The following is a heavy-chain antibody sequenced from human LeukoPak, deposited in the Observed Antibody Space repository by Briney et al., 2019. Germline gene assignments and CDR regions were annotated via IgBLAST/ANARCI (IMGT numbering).Heavy chain of an antibody. J-gene: IGHJ4*02. V-gene: IGHV3-53*01. CDR2: IYSGGST. CDR1: GFTVSSNY. Sequence: PGGSLRLSCAASGFTVSSNYMSWVRQAPGKGLEWVSVIYSGGSTYYADSVKGRFTISRDNSKNTLYLQMNSLRAEDTAVYYCARSVSWNYLSLDYWGQGTLVTVSS. CDR3: ARSVSWNYLSLDY. D-gene: IGHD1-7*01.